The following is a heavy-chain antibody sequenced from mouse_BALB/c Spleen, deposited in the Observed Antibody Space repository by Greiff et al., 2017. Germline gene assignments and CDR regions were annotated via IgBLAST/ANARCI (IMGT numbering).Heavy chain of an antibody. D-gene: IGHD4-1*01. CDR2: IYPGDGDT. Sequence: VKLQESGAELARPGASVKLSCKASGYTFTSYWMQWVKQRPGQGLEWIGAIYPGDGDTRYTQKFKGKATLTADKSSSTAYMQLSSLASEDSAVYYCARSGWDAWFAYWGQGTLVTVSA. J-gene: IGHJ3*01. CDR1: GYTFTSYW. V-gene: IGHV1-87*01. CDR3: ARSGWDAWFAY.